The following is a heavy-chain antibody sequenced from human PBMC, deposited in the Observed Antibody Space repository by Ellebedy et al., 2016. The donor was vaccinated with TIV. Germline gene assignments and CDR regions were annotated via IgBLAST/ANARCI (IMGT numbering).Heavy chain of an antibody. CDR1: GFTFSSYA. CDR2: IKEDGSEE. D-gene: IGHD6-19*01. CDR3: AGGGGWLIQN. Sequence: GESLKISXAASGFTFSSYAMSWVRQPPGKGLEWVANIKEDGSEENYLDSVRGRFTISRDNAKNSLHLQMNSLRPEDTAVYYCAGGGGWLIQNWGQGTLVTVSS. J-gene: IGHJ1*01. V-gene: IGHV3-7*03.